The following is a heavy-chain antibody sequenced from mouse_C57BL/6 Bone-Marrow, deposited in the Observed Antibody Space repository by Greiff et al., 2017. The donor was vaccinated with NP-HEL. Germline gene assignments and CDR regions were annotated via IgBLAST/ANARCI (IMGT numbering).Heavy chain of an antibody. D-gene: IGHD1-1*01. Sequence: QVQLQQSGAELVRPGPSVKVSCKASGYAFTNYLIEWVKQRPGQGLEWIGVINPGSGGTNYNEKFKGKATLTADKSSSTAYMQLSSLTSEDSAVYFCARCLITTVVSMDYWGQGTSVTVSS. CDR1: GYAFTNYL. CDR2: INPGSGGT. J-gene: IGHJ4*01. V-gene: IGHV1-54*01. CDR3: ARCLITTVVSMDY.